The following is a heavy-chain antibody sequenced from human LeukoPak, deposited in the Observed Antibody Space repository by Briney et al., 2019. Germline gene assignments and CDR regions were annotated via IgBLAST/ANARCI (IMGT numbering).Heavy chain of an antibody. CDR2: IIPIFGTA. D-gene: IGHD3-22*01. V-gene: IGHV1-69*01. CDR1: GGTFSSYA. CDR3: ARVRPNSSGFVY. Sequence: ASVKVSCKASGGTFSSYAISWVRQAPGQGLEWMGGIIPIFGTANYAQKFQGRVTITADESTSTAYMELSSLRSEDTAVYYCARVRPNSSGFVYWGQGTLVTVSS. J-gene: IGHJ4*02.